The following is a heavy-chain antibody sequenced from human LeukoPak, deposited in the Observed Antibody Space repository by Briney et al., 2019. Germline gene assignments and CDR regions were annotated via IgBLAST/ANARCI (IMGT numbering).Heavy chain of an antibody. Sequence: GGSLRLSCAASGFTFSSYPMSWVRQAPGKGLECVSGISGSGGSTYYADSVKGRFTISRDNSKNTLCLHMNSPRAEDTAVYYCARGRVGDYWGQGALVTVSS. CDR1: GFTFSSYP. D-gene: IGHD1-26*01. V-gene: IGHV3-23*01. CDR2: ISGSGGST. J-gene: IGHJ4*02. CDR3: ARGRVGDY.